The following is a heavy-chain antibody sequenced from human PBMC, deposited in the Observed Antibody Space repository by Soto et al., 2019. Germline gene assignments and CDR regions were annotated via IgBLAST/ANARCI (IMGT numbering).Heavy chain of an antibody. D-gene: IGHD6-19*01. Sequence: ASVKVSCKASGGTFSSYAISWVRQAPGQGLEWMGGIIPIFGTANYAQKFQGRVTITADESTSTAYMELSSLRTENTAMNYCAEEETTAVGISYYKVMNVWAKGPRSPSP. J-gene: IGHJ6*02. CDR3: AEEETTAVGISYYKVMNV. V-gene: IGHV1-69*13. CDR2: IIPIFGTA. CDR1: GGTFSSYA.